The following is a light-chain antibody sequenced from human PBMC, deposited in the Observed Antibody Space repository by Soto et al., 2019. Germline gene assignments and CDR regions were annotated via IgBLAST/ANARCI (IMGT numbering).Light chain of an antibody. Sequence: EIVLTQSPGFLSLSPGERATLSCRASQSVDSSFFAWYQQKPDQAPRLLIYGASKRATGIPDRFSGSGSGTSFTLTISSLEPEDFAVYDCQQYVSSVTFGQGTKVEIK. V-gene: IGKV3-20*01. J-gene: IGKJ1*01. CDR2: GAS. CDR3: QQYVSSVT. CDR1: QSVDSSF.